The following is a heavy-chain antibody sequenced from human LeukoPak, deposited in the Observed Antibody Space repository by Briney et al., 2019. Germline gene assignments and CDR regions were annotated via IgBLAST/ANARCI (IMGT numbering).Heavy chain of an antibody. D-gene: IGHD6-19*01. J-gene: IGHJ4*02. CDR1: GYTFTSYY. CDR2: INPSGGST. Sequence: ASVKVSCKASGYTFTSYYMHWVRQAPGQGLEWMGIINPSGGSTSYAQKFQGRVTMSRDTSTSTVYMELSSLRSEDTAMYYCARVAGKIVPGIAVAGSSRYFDYWGQGTLVTVSS. CDR3: ARVAGKIVPGIAVAGSSRYFDY. V-gene: IGHV1-46*01.